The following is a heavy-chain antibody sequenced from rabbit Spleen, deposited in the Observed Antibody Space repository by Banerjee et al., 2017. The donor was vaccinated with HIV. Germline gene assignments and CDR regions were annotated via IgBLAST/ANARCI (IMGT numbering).Heavy chain of an antibody. J-gene: IGHJ3*01. Sequence: QSLEESGGDLVQPGGSLKLSCTASGFSFSSGYDMCWVRQAPGKGLEWIACIYTGNSKTYYASWAKGRFTISKTSSTTVTLQMTSLTVADTATYFCARDSGTSFSSYGMDLWGQGTLVTVS. V-gene: IGHV1S40*01. D-gene: IGHD8-1*01. CDR3: ARDSGTSFSSYGMDL. CDR1: GFSFSSGYD. CDR2: IYTGNSKT.